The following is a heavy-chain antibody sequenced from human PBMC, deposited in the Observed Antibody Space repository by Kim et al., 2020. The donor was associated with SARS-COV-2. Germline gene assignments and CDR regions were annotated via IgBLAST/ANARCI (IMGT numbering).Heavy chain of an antibody. CDR2: IWYDGSNK. CDR3: ARAYGDYLPNDY. J-gene: IGHJ4*02. Sequence: GGSLRLSCAASGFTFSSYGMHWVRQAPGKGLEWVAVIWYDGSNKYYADSVKGRFTISRDNSKNTLYLQMNSLRAEDTAVYYCARAYGDYLPNDYWGQGTLVTVSS. D-gene: IGHD4-17*01. V-gene: IGHV3-33*01. CDR1: GFTFSSYG.